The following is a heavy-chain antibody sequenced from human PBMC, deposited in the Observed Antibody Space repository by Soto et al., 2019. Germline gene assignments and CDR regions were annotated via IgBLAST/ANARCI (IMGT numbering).Heavy chain of an antibody. Sequence: EVQLLESGGGLVQPGGSLRLSCAASGFTFSTFAMNWVRQAPGKGLEWVSGISGSGGSTYYAESVKGRFTISRDNSENTLYLQMNSLRAEDTAAYYCAKGLGDYSYSYHYAMDVWGQGTTVTVSS. J-gene: IGHJ6*02. CDR3: AKGLGDYSYSYHYAMDV. D-gene: IGHD4-17*01. V-gene: IGHV3-23*01. CDR2: ISGSGGST. CDR1: GFTFSTFA.